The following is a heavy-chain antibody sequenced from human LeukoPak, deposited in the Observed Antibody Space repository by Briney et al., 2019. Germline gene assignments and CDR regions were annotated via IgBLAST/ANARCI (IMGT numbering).Heavy chain of an antibody. CDR3: AKDLYTGYGGLRDPYFDY. CDR1: GYTFTSYG. CDR2: ISAYNGNT. J-gene: IGHJ4*02. D-gene: IGHD4-23*01. Sequence: GASVKVSCKASGYTFTSYGISWVRQAPGQGLEWMGWISAYNGNTNYAQKLQGRVTMTTDTSTSTAYMELRSLRSDDTAVYYCAKDLYTGYGGLRDPYFDYWGQGTLVTVSS. V-gene: IGHV1-18*01.